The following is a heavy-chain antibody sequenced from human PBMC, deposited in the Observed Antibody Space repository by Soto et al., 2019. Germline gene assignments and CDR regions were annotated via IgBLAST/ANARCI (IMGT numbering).Heavy chain of an antibody. D-gene: IGHD6-19*01. CDR1: GDSVSSNSAA. CDR2: TYYRSKWYN. Sequence: PSQTLSLTCAISGDSVSSNSAAWNWIRQSPSKGFEWLGRTYYRSKWYNDYAVSVKSRITINPDTSKNQFSLQLNSVTPEDTAVYYCARVPIYSSGWYYYGMDVWGQGTTVTVS. V-gene: IGHV6-1*01. CDR3: ARVPIYSSGWYYYGMDV. J-gene: IGHJ6*02.